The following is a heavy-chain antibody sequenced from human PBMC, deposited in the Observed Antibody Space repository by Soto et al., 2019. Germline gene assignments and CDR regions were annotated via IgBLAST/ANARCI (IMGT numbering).Heavy chain of an antibody. D-gene: IGHD6-25*01. Sequence: GGSLRLSCEASGFIFSANYMTWIRQAPGKGLEWVSYIGGTSNVIYYADSVKGRFTISRDNAKNSLYLQMNSLRAEDTAVYYCARVGLSAADFDYWGQGAPVTVSS. CDR3: ARVGLSAADFDY. J-gene: IGHJ4*02. V-gene: IGHV3-11*01. CDR2: IGGTSNVI. CDR1: GFIFSANY.